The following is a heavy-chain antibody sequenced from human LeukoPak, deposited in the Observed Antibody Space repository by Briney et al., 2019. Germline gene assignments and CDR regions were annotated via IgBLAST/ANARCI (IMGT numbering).Heavy chain of an antibody. CDR2: INPNSGGT. J-gene: IGHJ5*02. D-gene: IGHD3-10*01. V-gene: IGHV1-2*02. CDR1: GYTLTGYY. Sequence: ASVKVSCKTSGYTLTGYYMHWVRQAPGQGLEWMGCINPNSGGTNYAQKFQGRVTLTRDTSTSTAYMELKSLRSDDTAVYYCARGRGYGFDGSGSYRNLFEPWGQGTLFTVSS. CDR3: ARGRGYGFDGSGSYRNLFEP.